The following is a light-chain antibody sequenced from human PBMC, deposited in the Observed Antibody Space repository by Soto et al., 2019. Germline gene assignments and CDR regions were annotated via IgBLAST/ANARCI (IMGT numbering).Light chain of an antibody. V-gene: IGKV3D-20*02. CDR3: QQRSKWPT. J-gene: IGKJ4*01. Sequence: EIVLTQSPGTLSLSPGERATLSCRASQSVSSSYLAWYQQKPGQAPRLLIYGASSRATGIPDRFSGSGSGTDFTLTISRLEPEDFAIYYCQQRSKWPTFGGGTKVDI. CDR2: GAS. CDR1: QSVSSSY.